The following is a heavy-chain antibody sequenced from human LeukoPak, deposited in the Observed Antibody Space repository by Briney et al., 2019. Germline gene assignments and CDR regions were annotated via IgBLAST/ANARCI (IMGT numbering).Heavy chain of an antibody. CDR3: AIVFGNYDYAFDI. CDR1: GGTLSSYY. J-gene: IGHJ3*02. V-gene: IGHV4-59*01. Sequence: WGTLPLTCPGSGGTLSSYYWSWIRQPPGKGLAWVGYIYFSGSTNYIPSLKSGVTIPIHTSKNQFSSKLSSVTAAERAVYCCAIVFGNYDYAFDIWGQGKMVTVSS. CDR2: IYFSGST. D-gene: IGHD3-22*01.